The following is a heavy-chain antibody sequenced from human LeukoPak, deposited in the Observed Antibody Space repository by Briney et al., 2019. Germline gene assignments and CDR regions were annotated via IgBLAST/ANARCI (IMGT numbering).Heavy chain of an antibody. CDR3: ASYPKYYGSEGWVAFDI. V-gene: IGHV4-39*07. CDR2: FFYGGST. CDR1: GDSISSSTYY. J-gene: IGHJ3*02. Sequence: PSETLSLTCSVSGDSISSSTYYWGWIRQPPKKGLEWVGSFFYGGSTYYNPSLKSRVTISVDTSKNQFSLKLSSVIAADTAVYYCASYPKYYGSEGWVAFDIWGQGTMVTVSS. D-gene: IGHD3-10*01.